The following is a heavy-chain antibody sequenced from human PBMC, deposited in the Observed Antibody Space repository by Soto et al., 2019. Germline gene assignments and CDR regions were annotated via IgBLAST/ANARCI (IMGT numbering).Heavy chain of an antibody. J-gene: IGHJ6*02. V-gene: IGHV3-23*01. CDR2: ISGSGGST. CDR1: GFTFSSYA. Sequence: EVQLLESGGGLVQPGGSLRLSCAASGFTFSSYAMSWVRQAPGKGLEWVSAISGSGGSTNYADSVKGRFTISRDNSKNTLYLQMNSLRAEDTAVYYCAKAGQGHYYYGMDVWGQGTTVTVSS. CDR3: AKAGQGHYYYGMDV.